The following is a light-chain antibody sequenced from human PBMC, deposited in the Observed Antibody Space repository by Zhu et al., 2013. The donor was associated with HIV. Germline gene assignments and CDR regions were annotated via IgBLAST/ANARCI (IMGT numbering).Light chain of an antibody. V-gene: IGKV1-5*03. Sequence: DIQMTQSPSTLSASVGDRVTITCRASQSINHWLAWYQQKPGKAPKLLIYKASTLQSGVPSRSSGSGSGTEFTLTISSLQPDDFATYFCQQYNYYLYTFGQGTKLEIK. CDR1: QSINHW. CDR2: KAS. J-gene: IGKJ2*01. CDR3: QQYNYYLYT.